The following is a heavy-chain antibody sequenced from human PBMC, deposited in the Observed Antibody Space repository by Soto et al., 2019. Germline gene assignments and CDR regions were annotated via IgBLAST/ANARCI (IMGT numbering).Heavy chain of an antibody. CDR3: AKARAYYDILGGMDV. J-gene: IGHJ6*02. D-gene: IGHD3-9*01. CDR1: GFTFSSYA. CDR2: ISGSGGST. V-gene: IGHV3-23*01. Sequence: EVQLLESGGGLVQPGGSLRLSCAASGFTFSSYAMSWVRQAPGKGLEWVSAISGSGGSTYYADSVKGRFTISRDNSKNTLYLQMNSLRAEDTAVYYCAKARAYYDILGGMDVWGQGTTVTVYS.